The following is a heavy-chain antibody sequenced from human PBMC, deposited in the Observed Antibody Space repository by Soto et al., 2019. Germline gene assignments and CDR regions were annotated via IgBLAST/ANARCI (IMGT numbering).Heavy chain of an antibody. CDR1: KGSISSNY. Sequence: PSETLSLTCTVSKGSISSNYWSWIRQPPGKGLEWIGYSGGTNYNPSLKSRVTISVDTSKNQFSLKLTSVTASDTAVYYCARLGAYYQSLDSRGPGTPVTVSS. CDR2: SGGT. J-gene: IGHJ5*01. V-gene: IGHV4-59*01. D-gene: IGHD2-21*01. CDR3: ARLGAYYQSLDS.